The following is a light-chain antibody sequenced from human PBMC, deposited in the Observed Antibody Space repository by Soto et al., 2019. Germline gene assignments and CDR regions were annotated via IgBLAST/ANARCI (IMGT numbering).Light chain of an antibody. Sequence: EIVLTQSPGTLSLSPGERATLSCRASQSVSSNYLAWYQQKPGQAPRLLIYGASSRATGVPDRFSGGGSGTDFTLTISRLEPEDFAVYYCQPYGSSPETFGQGTKVDIK. CDR1: QSVSSNY. CDR3: QPYGSSPET. CDR2: GAS. V-gene: IGKV3-20*01. J-gene: IGKJ1*01.